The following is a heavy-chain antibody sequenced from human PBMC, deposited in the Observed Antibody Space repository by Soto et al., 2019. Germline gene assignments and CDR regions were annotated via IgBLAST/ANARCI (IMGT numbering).Heavy chain of an antibody. V-gene: IGHV2-26*01. CDR2: ISSNDEK. J-gene: IGHJ6*02. Sequence: QVTLKESGPVLVKPTETLTLTCTVSGFSLSHPRMGVSWIRQPPGKALEWLAHISSNDEKSYTTSLKSRLTISKDTSKSQVVLIMTNMDPVDTATYYCAQFLYYAMEVWGQGTTVTVSS. CDR1: GFSLSHPRMG. CDR3: AQFLYYAMEV.